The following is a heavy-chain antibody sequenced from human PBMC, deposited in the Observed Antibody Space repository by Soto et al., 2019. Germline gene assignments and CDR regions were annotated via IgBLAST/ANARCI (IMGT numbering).Heavy chain of an antibody. CDR1: GGSIISGDYY. Sequence: SETLSLTCTVSGGSIISGDYYWSLIRQPPGKGLEWIGYIYYSGSTYYNPSLKSRVTISVDTSKNQFSLKLSSVTAADTAVYYCARDSIAVAETPFDYWGQGTLVTVSS. CDR3: ARDSIAVAETPFDY. D-gene: IGHD6-19*01. J-gene: IGHJ4*02. CDR2: IYYSGST. V-gene: IGHV4-30-4*01.